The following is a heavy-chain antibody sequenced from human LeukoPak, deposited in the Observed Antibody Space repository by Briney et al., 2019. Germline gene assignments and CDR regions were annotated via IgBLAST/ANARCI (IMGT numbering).Heavy chain of an antibody. Sequence: SGGSLRLSCEASGFTIGDFWMSWVRQAPGKGLEWVANIKKDGSDKYYVDSVKGRFTVSRDNAKNSLYLQMNSLRAEDTAVYYCLQYNSGNTWGQGTFVTVSS. D-gene: IGHD3-10*01. CDR2: IKKDGSDK. V-gene: IGHV3-7*01. CDR3: LQYNSGNT. J-gene: IGHJ4*02. CDR1: GFTIGDFW.